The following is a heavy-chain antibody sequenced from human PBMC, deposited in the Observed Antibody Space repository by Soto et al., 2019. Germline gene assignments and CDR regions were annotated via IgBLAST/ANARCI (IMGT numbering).Heavy chain of an antibody. J-gene: IGHJ6*02. CDR3: ARDRRPSVLRYFYDGMDV. V-gene: IGHV1-46*01. D-gene: IGHD3-9*01. CDR1: GYTFTSYY. CDR2: INPRGGST. Sequence: QVQLVQSGAEVKKPGASVKVSCKASGYTFTSYYMHWVRQAPGQGLEWMGIINPRGGSTSYAQKFQGSVTMTSDTATSHLYMELSSLGSEDSAVYYCARDRRPSVLRYFYDGMDVWGQGTTVTVSS.